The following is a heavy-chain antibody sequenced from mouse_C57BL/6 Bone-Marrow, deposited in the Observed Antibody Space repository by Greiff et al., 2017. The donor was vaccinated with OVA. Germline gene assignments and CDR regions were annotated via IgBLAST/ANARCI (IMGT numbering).Heavy chain of an antibody. CDR1: GYTFTSYG. Sequence: QVQLKESGAELARPGASVKLSCKASGYTFTSYGISWVKQRTGQGLEWIGEIYPRSGNTYYNEKFKGKATLTADKSSSTAYMELRSLTSEDSAVYFCARGGAMVTTRWYFDVWGTGTTVTVSS. V-gene: IGHV1-81*01. D-gene: IGHD2-2*01. J-gene: IGHJ1*03. CDR2: IYPRSGNT. CDR3: ARGGAMVTTRWYFDV.